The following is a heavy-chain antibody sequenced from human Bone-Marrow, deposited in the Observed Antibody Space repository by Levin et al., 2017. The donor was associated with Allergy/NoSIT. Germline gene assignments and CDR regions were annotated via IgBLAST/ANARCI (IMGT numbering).Heavy chain of an antibody. V-gene: IGHV3-30*18. CDR2: ISSYDGSDE. D-gene: IGHD1-14*01. CDR3: AKQTTWRGSAKKLNWYFEF. Sequence: LSLPCAASGFKFRNSAMHWVRQAPGKGLAWVAVISSYDGSDEDYADSVKGRFTVSRDNSKNTLFLQMNSLRPEDTAVYFCAKQTTWRGSAKKLNWYFEFWGRGTLVTVSS. CDR1: GFKFRNSA. J-gene: IGHJ2*01.